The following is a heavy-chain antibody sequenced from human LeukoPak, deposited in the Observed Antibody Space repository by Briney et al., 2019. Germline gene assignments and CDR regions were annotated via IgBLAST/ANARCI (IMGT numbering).Heavy chain of an antibody. Sequence: ASVKVSCKASGYTFTSNYIHWVRQAPGQGLEWMGMNYPRDGSTSYAQKFQGRVTVTRDTSTSTVHMELSGLRSEDTAVYYCARDQEGFDYWGQGTLVTVSS. CDR2: NYPRDGST. J-gene: IGHJ4*02. CDR3: ARDQEGFDY. V-gene: IGHV1-46*01. CDR1: GYTFTSNY.